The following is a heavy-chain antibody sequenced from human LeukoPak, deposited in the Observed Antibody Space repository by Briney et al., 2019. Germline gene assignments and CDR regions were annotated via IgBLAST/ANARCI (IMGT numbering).Heavy chain of an antibody. J-gene: IGHJ4*02. D-gene: IGHD2-2*01. CDR3: ARTSGCSSTSCYLDY. CDR2: IIPILGIA. V-gene: IGHV1-69*04. CDR1: GGTFSSYA. Sequence: ASVKVSCKASGGTFSSYAISWVRQAPGQGLEWMGRIIPILGIANYAQKFQGRVTITADKSTSTAYMELSSLRSEDTAVYYCARTSGCSSTSCYLDYWGQGTLVTVSS.